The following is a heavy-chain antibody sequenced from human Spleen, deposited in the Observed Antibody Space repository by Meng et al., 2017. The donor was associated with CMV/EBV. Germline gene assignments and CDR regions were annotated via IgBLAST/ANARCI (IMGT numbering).Heavy chain of an antibody. CDR3: ARTIVVVNLNWFDP. J-gene: IGHJ5*02. CDR2: IYHSGST. D-gene: IGHD3-22*01. Sequence: VSGGSSSRSNWWSWVRQPPGKGLEWIGEIYHSGSTNYNPSLKSRVTISVDKSKNQFSLKLSSVTAADTAVYYCARTIVVVNLNWFDPWGQGTLVTVSS. V-gene: IGHV4-4*02. CDR1: GGSSSRSNW.